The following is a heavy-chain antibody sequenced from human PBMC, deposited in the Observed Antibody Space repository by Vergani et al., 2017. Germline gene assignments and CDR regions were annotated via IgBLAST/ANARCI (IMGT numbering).Heavy chain of an antibody. Sequence: QVQLQQSGPGLVKPSQTLSLTCAISGDSVSSNSATWIRIRQSPSRGLEWLGRTYYRSKWYTDYAVSVKSRITINPDTSKNQFALQLNSVAPEDTAVYYCARVGWEIDYWGQGTLVTVSS. CDR2: TYYRSKWYT. D-gene: IGHD6-19*01. CDR3: ARVGWEIDY. CDR1: GDSVSSNSAT. V-gene: IGHV6-1*01. J-gene: IGHJ4*02.